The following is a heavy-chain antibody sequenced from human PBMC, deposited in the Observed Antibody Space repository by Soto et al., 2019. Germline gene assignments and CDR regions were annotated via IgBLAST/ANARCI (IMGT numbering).Heavy chain of an antibody. D-gene: IGHD2-15*01. CDR3: ARQYCSGGSCYNHFDY. CDR1: GGSISSYY. Sequence: QVQLQESGPGLVKPSETLSLTCTVSGGSISSYYWSWIRQPPGKGLEWIGYIYYSGSTNYNPSLKSPVTISVDTSENQFSLKLSSVTAADTAVYYCARQYCSGGSCYNHFDYWGQGTLVTVSS. J-gene: IGHJ4*02. V-gene: IGHV4-59*08. CDR2: IYYSGST.